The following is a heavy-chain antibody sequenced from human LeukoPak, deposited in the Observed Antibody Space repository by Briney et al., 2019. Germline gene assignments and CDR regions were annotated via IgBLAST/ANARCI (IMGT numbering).Heavy chain of an antibody. J-gene: IGHJ4*02. D-gene: IGHD6-13*01. Sequence: GGSLRLSCAASGFSFSSYSINWVRQAPGKGLEWVSSISSSSDYIYYADSVKGRFTISRDNAKKSLYLQMNSLRAEDTAVYYCATDQGSSWRTGLDYWGQGTLVTVS. CDR3: ATDQGSSWRTGLDY. CDR1: GFSFSSYS. CDR2: ISSSSDYI. V-gene: IGHV3-21*01.